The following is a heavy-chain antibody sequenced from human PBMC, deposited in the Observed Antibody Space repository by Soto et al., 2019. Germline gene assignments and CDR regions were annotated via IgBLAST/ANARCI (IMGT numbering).Heavy chain of an antibody. D-gene: IGHD6-19*01. V-gene: IGHV4-38-2*01. Sequence: SETLSLTCAVSGYSISSGYYWGWIRQPPGKGLEWIGSIYHSGSTYYNPSLKSRVTISVDTSKNQFSLKLSSVTAADTAVYYCARVVVAGFDYWGQGTLVTVSS. CDR1: GYSISSGYY. J-gene: IGHJ4*02. CDR2: IYHSGST. CDR3: ARVVVAGFDY.